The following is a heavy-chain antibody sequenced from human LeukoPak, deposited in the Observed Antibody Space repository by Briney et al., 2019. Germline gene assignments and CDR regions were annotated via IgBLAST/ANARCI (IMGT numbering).Heavy chain of an antibody. J-gene: IGHJ4*02. V-gene: IGHV4-59*01. Sequence: PSETLSLTCTVSGGSISSYYWSWIRQPPGKGLEWIGYIYYSGSTNYNPSLKSRVTISVDTSKNQSSLKLSSVTAADTAVYYCARGGGELSLNYWGQGTLVTVSS. CDR2: IYYSGST. CDR3: ARGGGELSLNY. D-gene: IGHD3-16*02. CDR1: GGSISSYY.